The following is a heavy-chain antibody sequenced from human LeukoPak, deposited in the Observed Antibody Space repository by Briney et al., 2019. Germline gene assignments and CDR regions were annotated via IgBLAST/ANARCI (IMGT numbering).Heavy chain of an antibody. J-gene: IGHJ5*02. V-gene: IGHV3-11*04. Sequence: GGSLRLSCAASGFTFSDYYMSWIRQAPGKGLEWVSYISSSGSTIYYADSVKGRFTISRDNAKNSLYLQMNSLRAEDTAVYYCARGTVLLWFGDSSNWFDPWGQGTLVTVSS. CDR1: GFTFSDYY. CDR3: ARGTVLLWFGDSSNWFDP. D-gene: IGHD3-10*01. CDR2: ISSSGSTI.